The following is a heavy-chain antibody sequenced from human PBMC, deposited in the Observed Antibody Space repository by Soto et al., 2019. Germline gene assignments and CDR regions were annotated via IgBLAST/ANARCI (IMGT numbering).Heavy chain of an antibody. D-gene: IGHD2-15*01. CDR3: ARDSCSGGSCPEPYYFDY. Sequence: GGSLRLSCAASGFTFSSYWMSWVRQAPGKGLEWVANIKQDGSEKYYVDSVKGRFTISRDNAKNSLYLQMNSLRAEDTAVYYCARDSCSGGSCPEPYYFDYWGQGTLVTVSS. J-gene: IGHJ4*02. CDR2: IKQDGSEK. V-gene: IGHV3-7*05. CDR1: GFTFSSYW.